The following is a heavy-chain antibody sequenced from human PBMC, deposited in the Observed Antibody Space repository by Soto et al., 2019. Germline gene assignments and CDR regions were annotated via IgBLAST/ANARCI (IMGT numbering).Heavy chain of an antibody. CDR2: INRSVGTT. CDR1: GFTLSNYY. D-gene: IGHD3-3*01. CDR3: AKSGGFGVVIGYFYF. J-gene: IGHJ4*02. V-gene: IGHV1-46*03. Sequence: QVQLVQSGAEVTKPGASVRVSCIASGFTLSNYYMHWVRQAPGQGLEWMGTINRSVGTTDYAQKLQGRVTMTRDTSTSTVYMELSSLRSDDTAVYYCAKSGGFGVVIGYFYFWGQGSLVTVSS.